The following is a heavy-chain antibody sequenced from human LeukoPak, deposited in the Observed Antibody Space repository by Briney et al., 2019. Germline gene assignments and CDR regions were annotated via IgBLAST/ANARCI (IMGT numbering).Heavy chain of an antibody. CDR1: GGSISSYY. Sequence: PSETLSLTCTVSGGSISSYYWSWIRQPPGKGLEWIGYIYYSGSTNYNPSLKSRVTISVDTSKNQFSLKLSSVTAADTAVYYCARGGMVRGVMASWFDPWGQGTLVTVPS. D-gene: IGHD3-10*01. CDR3: ARGGMVRGVMASWFDP. V-gene: IGHV4-59*01. J-gene: IGHJ5*02. CDR2: IYYSGST.